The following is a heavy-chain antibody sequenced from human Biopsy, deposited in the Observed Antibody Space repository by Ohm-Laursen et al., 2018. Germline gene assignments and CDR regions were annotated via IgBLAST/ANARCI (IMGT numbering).Heavy chain of an antibody. D-gene: IGHD3-10*01. J-gene: IGHJ4*02. CDR2: IRSKAKSYAT. CDR3: TLEGAGFDN. V-gene: IGHV3-73*01. Sequence: SLRLSCAASGFTFSASAVHWVRQASGKGLEWVGRIRSKAKSYATAYAASVTGRFTISRDDSKNTTYQQMNSLKTEDTAVYYCTLEGAGFDNWGQGTLVTVSS. CDR1: GFTFSASA.